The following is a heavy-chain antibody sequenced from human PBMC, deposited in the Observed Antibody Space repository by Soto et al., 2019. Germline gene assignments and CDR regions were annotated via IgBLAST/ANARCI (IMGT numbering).Heavy chain of an antibody. J-gene: IGHJ6*03. CDR2: TSGSGVGT. Sequence: GGSLRLSCAASGFTFSSYPMSWVRQAPGKGLEWVSATSGSGVGTYYADSVKGRFTISRDNSKNTLFLQMDSLRAEDTAVYYCARGGLSSRGRQYYGHMDVRGKGTTVTVSS. V-gene: IGHV3-23*01. D-gene: IGHD3-10*01. CDR3: ARGGLSSRGRQYYGHMDV. CDR1: GFTFSSYP.